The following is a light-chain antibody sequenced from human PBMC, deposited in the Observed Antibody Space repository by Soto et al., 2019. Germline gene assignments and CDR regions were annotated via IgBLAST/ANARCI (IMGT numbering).Light chain of an antibody. CDR2: TAS. CDR1: QGISNY. CDR3: QQRHGYPIT. J-gene: IGKJ5*01. Sequence: DIQLTQSPSFLSASVGDRFTITCRASQGISNYVAWYQQKPGKAPNLLIHTASSLQTGVPSRFSGSGSGTECTRTSSSLQPEDFATYDGQQRHGYPITFGQGTRLEIK. V-gene: IGKV1-9*01.